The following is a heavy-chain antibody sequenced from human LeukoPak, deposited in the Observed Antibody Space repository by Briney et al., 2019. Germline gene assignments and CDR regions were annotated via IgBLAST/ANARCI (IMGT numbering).Heavy chain of an antibody. CDR2: TYYSGST. CDR3: ARHRDGSGSYYPPGAFDY. J-gene: IGHJ4*02. Sequence: NPSETLSLTCTVSGGSISSSSYYWGWIRQPPGKGLEWIVGTYYSGSTYYNPSLKSRVTISVDTSKTQFSLKLSSVTAADTAVYYCARHRDGSGSYYPPGAFDYWGQGTLVTVSS. V-gene: IGHV4-39*01. D-gene: IGHD3-10*01. CDR1: GGSISSSSYY.